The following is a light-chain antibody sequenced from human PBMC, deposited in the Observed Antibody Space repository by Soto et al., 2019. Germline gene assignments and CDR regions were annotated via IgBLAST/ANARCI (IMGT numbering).Light chain of an antibody. CDR3: SSYAGNNNLV. CDR2: DVS. CDR1: SSDVGAYNY. Sequence: QSALTQPPSASGSPGQSVTISCTGTSSDVGAYNYVSWYQQHPGKAPKLMISDVSKRPSGVPDRFSGSKSGNTASLTVSGLQADDEAYYYCSSYAGNNNLVFGGGTKLSVL. V-gene: IGLV2-8*01. J-gene: IGLJ2*01.